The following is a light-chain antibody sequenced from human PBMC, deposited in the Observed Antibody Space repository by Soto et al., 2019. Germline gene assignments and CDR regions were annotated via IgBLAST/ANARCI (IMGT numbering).Light chain of an antibody. CDR1: QSVSSY. CDR3: QQQHT. J-gene: IGKJ4*01. CDR2: DAS. Sequence: EIVLTQSPATLSLSPGERATLSCRASQSVSSYLAWYQQKPGQAPRLLIYDASNRATGIPARFSGSGAGTDFTLTISSLERENFAVYYCQQQHTFGGGTKVEIK. V-gene: IGKV3-11*01.